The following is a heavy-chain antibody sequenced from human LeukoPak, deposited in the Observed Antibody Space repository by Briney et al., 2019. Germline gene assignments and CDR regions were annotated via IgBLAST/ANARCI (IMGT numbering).Heavy chain of an antibody. CDR2: FDPEDGET. CDR3: ATESYSGSYLYAFDI. D-gene: IGHD1-26*01. J-gene: IGHJ3*02. Sequence: ASVKVSCKVSGYTLTELSMHWVRQAPGKGLGWMGGFDPEDGETIYAQKFQGRVTMTEDTSTDTAYMELSSLRSEDTAVYYCATESYSGSYLYAFDIWGQGTMVTVSS. V-gene: IGHV1-24*01. CDR1: GYTLTELS.